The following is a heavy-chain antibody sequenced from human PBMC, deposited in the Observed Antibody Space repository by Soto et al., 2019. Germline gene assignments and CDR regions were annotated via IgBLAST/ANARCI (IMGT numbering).Heavy chain of an antibody. CDR1: GFTFSSYS. V-gene: IGHV3-21*01. D-gene: IGHD2-2*01. CDR3: ARARVVPAASQMDV. Sequence: GGSLSLSCAASGFTFSSYSMNWVRQAPGKGLEWVSSISSSSSYIYYADSVKGRFTISRDNAKNSLYLQMNSLRAEDTAVYYCARARVVPAASQMDVWGKGTTVTVSS. CDR2: ISSSSSYI. J-gene: IGHJ6*04.